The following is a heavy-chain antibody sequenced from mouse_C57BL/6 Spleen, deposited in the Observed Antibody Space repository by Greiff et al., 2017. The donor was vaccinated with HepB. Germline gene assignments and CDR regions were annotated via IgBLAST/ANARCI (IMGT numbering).Heavy chain of an antibody. CDR1: GYAFSSSW. CDR2: IYPGDGDT. Sequence: QVQLQQSGPELVKPGASVKISCKASGYAFSSSWMNWVKQRPGKGLEWIGRIYPGDGDTNYNGKFKGKATLTADKSSSTAYMQLSSLTSEDSAVYFWARERGSSVLFDYWGQGTTRTVSS. D-gene: IGHD1-1*01. CDR3: ARERGSSVLFDY. J-gene: IGHJ2*01. V-gene: IGHV1-82*01.